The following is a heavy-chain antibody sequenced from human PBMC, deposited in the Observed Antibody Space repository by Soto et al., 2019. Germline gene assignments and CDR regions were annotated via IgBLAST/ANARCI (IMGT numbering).Heavy chain of an antibody. CDR2: ILYDGSNK. J-gene: IGHJ4*02. CDR1: GFSFSSYG. Sequence: QVQLVESGGGVVQPGRSLRLSCAASGFSFSSYGMHWVRQAPGKGLKWVAVILYDGSNKYYADSVKGRFTISRDNSKSTMYLEMKSLRAEDMAVYYCAKDVGFSISWYLDYWGQGTLVTVSS. V-gene: IGHV3-30*18. CDR3: AKDVGFSISWYLDY. D-gene: IGHD6-13*01.